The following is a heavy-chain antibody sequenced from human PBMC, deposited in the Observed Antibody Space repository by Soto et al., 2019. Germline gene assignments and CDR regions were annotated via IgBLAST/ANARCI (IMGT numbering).Heavy chain of an antibody. CDR1: GGSISSSSYY. Sequence: QLQLQESGPGLVKPSETLSLTCTVSGGSISSSSYYWGWIRQPPRKGLGWIGSIYYTGSTYCNPSLKSRVTISVDTSNSQWSLSFSAVYAADAAVYYCAIHKGYMGYGLVGSWGQGTLVTVCS. D-gene: IGHD5-12*01. V-gene: IGHV4-39*01. CDR2: IYYTGST. CDR3: AIHKGYMGYGLVGS. J-gene: IGHJ4*02.